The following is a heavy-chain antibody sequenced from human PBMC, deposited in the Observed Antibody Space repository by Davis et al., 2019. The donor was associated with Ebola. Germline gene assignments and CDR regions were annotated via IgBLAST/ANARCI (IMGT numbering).Heavy chain of an antibody. J-gene: IGHJ5*02. Sequence: ASVKVSCKASGYTFTSYGISWVRQAPGQGLEWMGWISAYNGNTNYAQKLQGRVTMTTDTSTSTAYMELRSLRSDDTAVYYCARDSSGWLTYNWFDPWGQGTLVTVSS. CDR2: ISAYNGNT. V-gene: IGHV1-18*01. CDR3: ARDSSGWLTYNWFDP. CDR1: GYTFTSYG. D-gene: IGHD3-22*01.